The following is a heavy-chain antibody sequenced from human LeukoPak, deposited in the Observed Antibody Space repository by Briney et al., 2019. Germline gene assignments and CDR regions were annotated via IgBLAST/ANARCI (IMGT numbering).Heavy chain of an antibody. CDR3: ASSDHSDYAHFDY. V-gene: IGHV1-3*04. Sequence: ASVKVSCKASGYTFSTYGLHWVRQAPGQRLEWMGWINIGNGYTQYSQNFRGRVIMTRDTSATTAYMELSSLGSEDTAVFYCASSDHSDYAHFDYWGQGTLVTVSS. CDR1: GYTFSTYG. D-gene: IGHD4-11*01. J-gene: IGHJ4*02. CDR2: INIGNGYT.